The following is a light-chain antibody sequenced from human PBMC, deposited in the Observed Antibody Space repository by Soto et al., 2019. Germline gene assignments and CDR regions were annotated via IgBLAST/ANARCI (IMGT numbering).Light chain of an antibody. CDR2: DAS. J-gene: IGKJ4*02. CDR1: ESVSRY. Sequence: EIVLTQSPATLSLSPGNRATLSCRASESVSRYLAWYQQKPGQAPRLLIYDASNRATGIPARFSGSGSGTDFTPPITSLEPEDFAVYYCQQRSNWPSTFGGGTKVEIK. CDR3: QQRSNWPST. V-gene: IGKV3-11*01.